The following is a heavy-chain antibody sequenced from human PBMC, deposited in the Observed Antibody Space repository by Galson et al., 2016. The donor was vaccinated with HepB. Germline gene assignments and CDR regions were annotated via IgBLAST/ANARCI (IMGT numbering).Heavy chain of an antibody. D-gene: IGHD2-15*01. CDR1: GFTFDDYA. Sequence: SLRLSCAASGFTFDDYAMHWVRQAPGKGLEWISGINFNSVIIGYADSVKGRFTISRDNAKNSLYLQMNALRAEDTALYYCVKDTDGVVVAATGGLGPWGQETLVTVTS. V-gene: IGHV3-9*01. J-gene: IGHJ5*02. CDR3: VKDTDGVVVAATGGLGP. CDR2: INFNSVII.